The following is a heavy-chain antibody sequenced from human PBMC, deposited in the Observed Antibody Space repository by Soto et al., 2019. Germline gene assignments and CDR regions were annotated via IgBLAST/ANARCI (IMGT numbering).Heavy chain of an antibody. CDR2: IYYSGST. D-gene: IGHD5-12*01. V-gene: IGHV4-31*03. CDR1: GGSLSRGGYY. CDR3: ARGGYSGYDSRKRARDYYGMDG. J-gene: IGHJ6*02. Sequence: TSETLPLPCTVSGGSLSRGGYYWGLIRQHPGKGLEWIGYIYYSGSTYYNPSLKSRVTISVDTSKNQFSLKLSSVTAADTAVYYCARGGYSGYDSRKRARDYYGMDGWGQGTTVTVSS.